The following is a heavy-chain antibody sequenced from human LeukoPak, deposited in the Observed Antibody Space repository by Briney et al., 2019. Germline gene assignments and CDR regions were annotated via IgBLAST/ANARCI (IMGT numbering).Heavy chain of an antibody. CDR3: ARSGGFHYSDYEVDY. CDR1: GYAFASYY. CDR2: INPSGGST. V-gene: IGHV1-46*01. Sequence: ASVKVSCKASGYAFASYYMHWVRQAPGQGLEWMGIINPSGGSTRYAQRFQGRVTMTRDTSTSTVHMELNSLRFEDTAVYYCARSGGFHYSDYEVDYWGQGTLVIVSS. D-gene: IGHD5-12*01. J-gene: IGHJ4*02.